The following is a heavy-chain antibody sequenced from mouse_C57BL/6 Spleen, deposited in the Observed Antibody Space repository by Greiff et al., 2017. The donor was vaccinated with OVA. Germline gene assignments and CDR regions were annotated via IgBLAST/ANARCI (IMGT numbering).Heavy chain of an antibody. Sequence: EVKVVESGGGLVKPGGSLKLSCAASGFTFSDYGMHWVRQAPEKGLEWVAYISSGSSTIYYADTVKGRFTISRDNAKNTLFLQMTSLRSEDTAMYYCARQELHYYAMDYWGQGTSVTVSS. CDR2: ISSGSSTI. CDR1: GFTFSDYG. J-gene: IGHJ4*01. D-gene: IGHD1-3*01. V-gene: IGHV5-17*01. CDR3: ARQELHYYAMDY.